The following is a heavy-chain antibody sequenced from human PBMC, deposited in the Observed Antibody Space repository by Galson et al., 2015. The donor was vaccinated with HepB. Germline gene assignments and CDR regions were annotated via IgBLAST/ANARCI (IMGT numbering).Heavy chain of an antibody. J-gene: IGHJ4*02. CDR2: ISNDGGST. D-gene: IGHD4-23*01. CDR1: GFTFSTYG. CDR3: ARRSSMVTLDY. Sequence: SLRLSCAVSGFTFSTYGMYWVRQAPGKGLEYVAGISNDGGSTYYASSVKGRFTISRDNSKNTLYLQTDSLRAEDMAVYYCARRSSMVTLDYWGQGTLVTVSS. V-gene: IGHV3-64*01.